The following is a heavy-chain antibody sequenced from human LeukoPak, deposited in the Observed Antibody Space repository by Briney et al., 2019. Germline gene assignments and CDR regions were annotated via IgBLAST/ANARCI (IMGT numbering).Heavy chain of an antibody. V-gene: IGHV4-59*01. CDR2: IYYSVST. CDR3: ARDDSSGWYPDI. J-gene: IGHJ3*02. D-gene: IGHD6-19*01. CDR1: GGSISSYY. Sequence: SETLSLTCTVSGGSISSYYWSWIRQPPGKGLEWIGYIYYSVSTNYNPSLKSRVTISVDTSKNQFSLKLSSVTAADTAVYYCARDDSSGWYPDIWGQGTMVTVSS.